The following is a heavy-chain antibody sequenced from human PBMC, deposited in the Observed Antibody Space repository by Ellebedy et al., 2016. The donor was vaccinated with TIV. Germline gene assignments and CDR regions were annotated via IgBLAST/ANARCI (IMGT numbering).Heavy chain of an antibody. J-gene: IGHJ4*02. CDR2: IKSNSGDT. CDR3: ARGDWATFGY. V-gene: IGHV1-2*02. CDR1: GYTFSDYY. Sequence: AASVKVSCKTSGYTFSDYYLHWVRQAPGQGLEWMGWIKSNSGDTNYAPKFQGRVTMTRDYMELSRMRSDETATYYCARGDWATFGYWGQGTLVAVSS. D-gene: IGHD3/OR15-3a*01.